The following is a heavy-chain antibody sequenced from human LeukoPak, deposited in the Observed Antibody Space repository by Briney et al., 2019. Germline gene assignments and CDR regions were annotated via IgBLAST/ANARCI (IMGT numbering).Heavy chain of an antibody. Sequence: SETLSLTCTVSGGSISSYYWSWIRQPPGKGLEWIGEINHSGSTNYNPSLKSRVTIPVDTSKNQFSLKLSSVTAADTAVYYCARPMAHYYDSSGYYDYWGQGTLVTVSS. CDR2: INHSGST. J-gene: IGHJ4*02. CDR1: GGSISSYY. CDR3: ARPMAHYYDSSGYYDY. V-gene: IGHV4-34*01. D-gene: IGHD3-22*01.